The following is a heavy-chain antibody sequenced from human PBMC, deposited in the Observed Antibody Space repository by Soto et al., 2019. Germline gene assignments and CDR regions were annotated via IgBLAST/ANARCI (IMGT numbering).Heavy chain of an antibody. Sequence: SETLSLTCTVSGGSISSYYWSWIRQPPGKGLEWIGYIYYTGSTYYNPSLKSRLTISVDTSKNQFSLKLSSVTAADTAVYYCARDSDLWFGELSVRGGMDVWGQGTTVTVSS. D-gene: IGHD3-10*01. V-gene: IGHV4-59*12. CDR2: IYYTGST. J-gene: IGHJ6*02. CDR3: ARDSDLWFGELSVRGGMDV. CDR1: GGSISSYY.